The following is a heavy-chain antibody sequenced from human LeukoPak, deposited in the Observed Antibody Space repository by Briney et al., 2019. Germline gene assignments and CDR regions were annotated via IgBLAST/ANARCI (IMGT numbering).Heavy chain of an antibody. V-gene: IGHV3-73*01. J-gene: IGHJ4*02. CDR3: ARDSSSEGPLDY. D-gene: IGHD6-6*01. CDR1: GFTFSASA. CDR2: IRSKANNYAT. Sequence: GGSLKLSCAASGFTFSASAVHWVRQASGKGLEWIGRIRSKANNYATAYAGSLKGRFTVSRDDSKNTAYLQMNSLKTEDSAVYFCARDSSSEGPLDYWGQGTLVAVSS.